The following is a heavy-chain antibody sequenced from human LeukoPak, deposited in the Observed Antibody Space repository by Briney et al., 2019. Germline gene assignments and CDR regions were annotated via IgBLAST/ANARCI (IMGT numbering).Heavy chain of an antibody. Sequence: GGSLRLSCAASGFTFSSYGMHWVRQAPGKGLEWVAFIRYVGSNKYYADSVKGRFTISRDNSKNTLYLQMNSLRAVDTAVYYCAKDIPQTTYDFWSGYYGGGHWGQGTLVTVSS. CDR1: GFTFSSYG. V-gene: IGHV3-30*02. D-gene: IGHD3-3*01. CDR3: AKDIPQTTYDFWSGYYGGGH. CDR2: IRYVGSNK. J-gene: IGHJ4*02.